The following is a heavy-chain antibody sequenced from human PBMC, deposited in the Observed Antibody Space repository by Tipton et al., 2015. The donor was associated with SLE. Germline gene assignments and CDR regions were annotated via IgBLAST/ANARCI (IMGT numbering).Heavy chain of an antibody. J-gene: IGHJ5*02. CDR1: GYSISSGYY. Sequence: TLSLTCAVSGYSISSGYYWSWIRQPAGKGLEWIGRIYTSGSTNYNPSLKSRVTISVDTSKNQFSLKLSSVTAADTAVYYCASAKFGELWRFDPWGQGTLVTVSS. CDR2: IYTSGST. CDR3: ASAKFGELWRFDP. D-gene: IGHD3-10*01. V-gene: IGHV4-61*02.